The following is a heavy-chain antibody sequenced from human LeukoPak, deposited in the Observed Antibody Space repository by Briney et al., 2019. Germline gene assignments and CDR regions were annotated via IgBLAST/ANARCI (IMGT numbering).Heavy chain of an antibody. J-gene: IGHJ4*02. CDR2: IIPIFGTA. D-gene: IGHD4-23*01. CDR1: GGTFSSHT. V-gene: IGHV1-69*13. Sequence: GASVKVSCKASGGTFSSHTINWVRQAPGQGLEWMGGIIPIFGTANYAQKFQGRVTITAVESTSTAHMEVSSLRSEDTAVYYCARGWLAETMVVTPYNNWGQGTLVTVSS. CDR3: ARGWLAETMVVTPYNN.